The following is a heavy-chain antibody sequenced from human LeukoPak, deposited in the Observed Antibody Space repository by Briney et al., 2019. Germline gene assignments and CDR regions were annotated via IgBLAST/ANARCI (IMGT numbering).Heavy chain of an antibody. CDR1: GGSFSGYY. J-gene: IGHJ4*02. CDR2: INHSGST. Sequence: SETLSLTCAVYGGSFSGYYWSWIRQPPGKGLEWIGEINHSGSTNYNPSLKSRVTISVDTSKNQFSLKLSSVTAADTAVYYCASGRTSYWGKKNYFDYWGQGTLVTVSS. CDR3: ASGRTSYWGKKNYFDY. D-gene: IGHD7-27*01. V-gene: IGHV4-34*01.